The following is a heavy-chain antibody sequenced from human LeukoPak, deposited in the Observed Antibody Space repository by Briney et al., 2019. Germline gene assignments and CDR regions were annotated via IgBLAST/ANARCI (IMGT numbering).Heavy chain of an antibody. CDR2: IQYDGSNK. J-gene: IGHJ3*02. V-gene: IGHV3-30*02. CDR3: AKSDWSENALDI. Sequence: GGSLRFSCAASGFTFSSYDIHWVRQAPGKGLKWVSFIQYDGSNKYYADSVKGRFTISRDNSKNTLYLQMNSLRAEDTAVCYCAKSDWSENALDIWGQGTMVTVSS. D-gene: IGHD1-14*01. CDR1: GFTFSSYD.